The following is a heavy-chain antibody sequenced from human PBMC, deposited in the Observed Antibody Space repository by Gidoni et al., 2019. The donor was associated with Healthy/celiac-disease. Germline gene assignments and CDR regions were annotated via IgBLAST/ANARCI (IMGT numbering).Heavy chain of an antibody. CDR2: ISSSSSYI. J-gene: IGHJ6*02. CDR1: GFTFSSHS. V-gene: IGHV3-21*01. Sequence: EVQLVEAGGGLVKPGGSLRLSCAASGFTFSSHSMNWVRQAPGKGLEWVSSISSSSSYIYYADSVKGRFTISRDNAKNSLYLQMNSLRAEDTAVYYCARDLRYVDWLFHYGMDVWGQGTTVTVSS. CDR3: ARDLRYVDWLFHYGMDV. D-gene: IGHD3-9*01.